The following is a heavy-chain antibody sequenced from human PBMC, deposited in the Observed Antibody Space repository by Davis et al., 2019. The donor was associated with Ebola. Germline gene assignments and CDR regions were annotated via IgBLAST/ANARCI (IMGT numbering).Heavy chain of an antibody. CDR2: IRSKANSYAT. V-gene: IGHV3-73*01. CDR3: AKDLRARIVGATNDY. J-gene: IGHJ4*02. D-gene: IGHD1-26*01. Sequence: GGSLRLSCAASGFTFSGSAMHWVRQASGKGLEWVGRIRSKANSYATAYAASVKGRFTISRDDSKNTLYLQMNSLRAEDTAVYYCAKDLRARIVGATNDYWGQGTLVTVSS. CDR1: GFTFSGSA.